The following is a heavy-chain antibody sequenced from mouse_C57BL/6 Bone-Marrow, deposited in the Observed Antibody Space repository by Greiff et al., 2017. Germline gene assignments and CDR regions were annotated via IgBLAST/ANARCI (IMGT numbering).Heavy chain of an antibody. CDR3: ARGSNWYYFDY. D-gene: IGHD2-5*01. CDR2: IYPGDGDT. V-gene: IGHV1-82*01. Sequence: QVQLQQSGPELVKPGASVKISCKASGYAFSSSWMTWVKQRPGKGLEWIGRIYPGDGDTNYNGKFKGKATLTADKSSSTAYMQLSSLTSEDAAVYFCARGSNWYYFDYWGQGTTLTVSS. J-gene: IGHJ2*01. CDR1: GYAFSSSW.